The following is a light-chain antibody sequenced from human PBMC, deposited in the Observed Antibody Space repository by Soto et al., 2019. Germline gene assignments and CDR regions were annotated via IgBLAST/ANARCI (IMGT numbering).Light chain of an antibody. CDR3: QQRSNWPPIT. CDR2: ESS. J-gene: IGKJ1*01. V-gene: IGKV3-11*01. Sequence: EIVLTQSPATLSLSPGERATLSCRASQNVANYLDWYQQKPGQAPRLLIYESSTRATGIPARFSGSGSGTDVTLTISSLEPEDFAVYYCQQRSNWPPITFGQGTKVDIK. CDR1: QNVANY.